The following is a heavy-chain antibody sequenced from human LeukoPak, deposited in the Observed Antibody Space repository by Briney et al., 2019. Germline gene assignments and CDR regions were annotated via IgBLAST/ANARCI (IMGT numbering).Heavy chain of an antibody. V-gene: IGHV1-3*03. CDR1: GYTFTDYT. Sequence: ASVKVSCKASGYTFTDYTMHWLRQAPGQRLDWMGWINGGSGNTKYSPEFQGRVTITRDTSASTAYMELSSLRSEDTAVYYCARLEESVVVSGWTNNWFDPWGQGTLVTVSS. CDR2: INGGSGNT. J-gene: IGHJ5*02. D-gene: IGHD1-1*01. CDR3: ARLEESVVVSGWTNNWFDP.